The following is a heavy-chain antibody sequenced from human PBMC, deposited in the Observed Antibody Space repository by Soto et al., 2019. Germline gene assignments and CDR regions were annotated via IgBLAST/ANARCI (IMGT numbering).Heavy chain of an antibody. Sequence: QVQLVQSGAEVKKPGSSVKVSCKASGGTFGSYAISWVRQAPGQGLEWMGGIIPIPGTANYAQKFQGRVTIAADESTSTAHMGLSSLRSEDTAVYYCARSQGSSTSLEIYYYYYYGMDVWGQGTTVTVSS. V-gene: IGHV1-69*01. D-gene: IGHD2-2*01. CDR1: GGTFGSYA. CDR3: ARSQGSSTSLEIYYYYYYGMDV. CDR2: IIPIPGTA. J-gene: IGHJ6*02.